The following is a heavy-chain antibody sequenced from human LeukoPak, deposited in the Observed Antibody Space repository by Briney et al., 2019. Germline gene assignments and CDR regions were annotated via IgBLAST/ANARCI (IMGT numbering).Heavy chain of an antibody. CDR2: IRSKAYGGTT. Sequence: PGGSLRLSCTASGSTFGDYAMSWVRQAPGKGLEWVGFIRSKAYGGTTEYAASVKGRFTISRDDSKSIAYLQMNSLKTEDTAAYYCTGFDCSSTSCYSWLAAFDIWGQGTMVTVSS. D-gene: IGHD2-2*01. J-gene: IGHJ3*02. CDR1: GSTFGDYA. CDR3: TGFDCSSTSCYSWLAAFDI. V-gene: IGHV3-49*04.